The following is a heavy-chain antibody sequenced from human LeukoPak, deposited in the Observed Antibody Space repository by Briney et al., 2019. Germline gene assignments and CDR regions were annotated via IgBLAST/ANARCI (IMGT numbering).Heavy chain of an antibody. J-gene: IGHJ3*02. CDR1: GFTFSSYW. CDR3: STGSGRAFDI. Sequence: GGSLRLSCAASGFTFSSYWMHWVRQVPGKGLVWVSRINSDGSSTSYADSVKGRFTISRDNAKNTLYVQMNSLRAADTAVYYCSTGSGRAFDIWGRGTMVTVSS. V-gene: IGHV3-74*01. CDR2: INSDGSST. D-gene: IGHD3-10*01.